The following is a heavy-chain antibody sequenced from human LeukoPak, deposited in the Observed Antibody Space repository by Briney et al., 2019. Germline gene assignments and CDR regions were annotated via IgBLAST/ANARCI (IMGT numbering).Heavy chain of an antibody. CDR2: MYYGGNT. CDR1: GDSTSSSGYY. CDR3: ARSKNGKCDY. D-gene: IGHD1-26*01. V-gene: IGHV4-39*07. Sequence: PSETLSLTCSVSGDSTSSSGYYWGWIRQPPGKGLEWIGSMYYGGNTYYNASLKSRVTISVDTSKNLFSLKLNSVTAADTGVYYCARSKNGKCDYWGQGTLVTVSS. J-gene: IGHJ4*02.